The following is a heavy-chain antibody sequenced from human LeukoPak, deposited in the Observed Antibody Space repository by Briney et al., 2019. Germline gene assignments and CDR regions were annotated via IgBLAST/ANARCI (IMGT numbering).Heavy chain of an antibody. CDR3: ARDGGLGAVAGWFDY. Sequence: GSSVKVSCKASGGTFSSYAISWVRQAPGQGLEWMGGIIPIFGTANYAQKFQGRVTITTDESTSTAYMELSSLRSEDTAVYYCARDGGLGAVAGWFDYWGQGTLVTVSS. D-gene: IGHD6-19*01. CDR2: IIPIFGTA. J-gene: IGHJ4*02. CDR1: GGTFSSYA. V-gene: IGHV1-69*05.